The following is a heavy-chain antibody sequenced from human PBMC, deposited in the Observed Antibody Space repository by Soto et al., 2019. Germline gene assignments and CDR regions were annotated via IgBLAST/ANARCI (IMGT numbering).Heavy chain of an antibody. V-gene: IGHV1-69*02. CDR1: GGTFSSYT. Sequence: SVKVSCKASGGTFSSYTISWVRQAPGQGLEWMGRIIPILGIANYAQKFQGRVTITADKSTSTAYMELSSLRSEDTAVYYCARVGYCSGGSCYYYYYGMDVWG. D-gene: IGHD2-15*01. CDR2: IIPILGIA. CDR3: ARVGYCSGGSCYYYYYGMDV. J-gene: IGHJ6*02.